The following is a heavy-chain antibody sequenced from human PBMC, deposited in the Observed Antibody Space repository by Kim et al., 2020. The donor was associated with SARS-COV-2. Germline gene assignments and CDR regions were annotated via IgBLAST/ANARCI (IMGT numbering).Heavy chain of an antibody. Sequence: SETLSLTCAVYGGSFSGYYWSWIRQPPGKGLEWIGEINHSGSTNYNPSLKSRVTISVDTSKNQFSLKLSSVTAADTAVYYCARGGVTYDYWGQGTLVTVSS. CDR2: INHSGST. CDR1: GGSFSGYY. CDR3: ARGGVTYDY. D-gene: IGHD3-10*01. J-gene: IGHJ4*02. V-gene: IGHV4-34*01.